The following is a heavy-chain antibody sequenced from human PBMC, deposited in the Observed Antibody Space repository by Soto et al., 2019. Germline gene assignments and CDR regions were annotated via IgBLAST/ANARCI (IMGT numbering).Heavy chain of an antibody. CDR2: INSDGSST. CDR3: ARGIVKDYDFWSGYSAGIDY. D-gene: IGHD3-3*01. Sequence: GGSLRLSCAASGFTFSSYWMHWVRQAPGKGLVWVSRINSDGSSTSYADSVKGRFTISRDNAKNTLYLKMNSLRAEDTAVYYCARGIVKDYDFWSGYSAGIDYWGQGTLVTVSS. V-gene: IGHV3-74*01. J-gene: IGHJ4*02. CDR1: GFTFSSYW.